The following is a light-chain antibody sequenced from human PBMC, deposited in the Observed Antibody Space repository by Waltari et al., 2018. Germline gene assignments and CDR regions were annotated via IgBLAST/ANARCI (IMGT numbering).Light chain of an antibody. V-gene: IGKV1-39*01. CDR2: SAY. Sequence: QLTQSPYSLSASVGERVTVTCPASQSIATYLSWYQQREGEAPTLLIHSAYTLQSGVPSRFSGSRSGTEFTLTISSLHPEDSATYYCQQTYSVPRGGFTFGPGTKVEIK. J-gene: IGKJ3*01. CDR3: QQTYSVPRGGFT. CDR1: QSIATY.